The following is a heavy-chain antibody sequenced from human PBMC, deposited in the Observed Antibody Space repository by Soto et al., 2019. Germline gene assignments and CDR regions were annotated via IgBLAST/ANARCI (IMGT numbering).Heavy chain of an antibody. J-gene: IGHJ6*03. Sequence: GGSLRLSCAASGFTFDDYAMHWVRQAPGKGLEWVSGISWNSGSIGYADSVKGRFTISRDNAKNSLYLQMNSLRAEDTALYYCAKDIRSGWYAPRNYYYYMDVWGKGTTVTVSS. D-gene: IGHD6-19*01. CDR1: GFTFDDYA. CDR2: ISWNSGSI. CDR3: AKDIRSGWYAPRNYYYYMDV. V-gene: IGHV3-9*01.